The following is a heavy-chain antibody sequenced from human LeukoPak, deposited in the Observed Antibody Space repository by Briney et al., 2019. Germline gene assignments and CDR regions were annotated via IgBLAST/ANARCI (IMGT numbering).Heavy chain of an antibody. CDR1: GFTFSSYA. J-gene: IGHJ3*02. Sequence: PGRSLRLSCAASGFTFSSYAMSWVRQAPGKGLEWVSGISGSGGSTYYADSVKGRITISRDNSKNTLYLQMNSLRAEDTAVYYCAKGGSRTVTSFDAFDIWGQGTMVTVSS. D-gene: IGHD4-17*01. CDR3: AKGGSRTVTSFDAFDI. V-gene: IGHV3-23*01. CDR2: ISGSGGST.